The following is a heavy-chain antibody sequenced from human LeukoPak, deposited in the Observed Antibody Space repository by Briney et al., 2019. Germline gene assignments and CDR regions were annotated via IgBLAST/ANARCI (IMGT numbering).Heavy chain of an antibody. CDR3: AREGQTLDIVVVVAAVGSAFDI. D-gene: IGHD2-15*01. CDR1: GGSISSSNW. Sequence: PSEALSLTCAVSGGSISSSNWWSWVRPPPGKGLEGIGEIYQSGSTYYNPSLKSRVTISVDTSKNQFSLKLSSVTAADTAVYYCAREGQTLDIVVVVAAVGSAFDIWGQGTMVTVSS. CDR2: IYQSGST. J-gene: IGHJ3*02. V-gene: IGHV4-4*02.